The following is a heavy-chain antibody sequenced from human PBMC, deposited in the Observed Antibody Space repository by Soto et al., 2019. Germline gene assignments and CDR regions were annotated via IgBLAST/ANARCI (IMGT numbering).Heavy chain of an antibody. V-gene: IGHV4-31*03. CDR3: ARESKGITMVRGSSGHYYYYMDV. J-gene: IGHJ6*03. CDR1: GGSISSGGYY. D-gene: IGHD3-10*01. CDR2: IYYSGST. Sequence: QVQLQESGPGLVKPSQTLSLTCTVSGGSISSGGYYWSWIRQHPGKGLEWIGYIYYSGSTYYNPSLKSRVTISVDTSKNQFSLKLSSVTAADTAVYYCARESKGITMVRGSSGHYYYYMDVWGKGTTVTVSS.